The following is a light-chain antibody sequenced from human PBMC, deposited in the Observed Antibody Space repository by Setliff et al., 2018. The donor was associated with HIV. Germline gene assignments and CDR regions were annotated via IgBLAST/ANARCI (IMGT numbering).Light chain of an antibody. Sequence: QSVLTQPASVSGSPGQSITISCTGTRTDFGGYAFVSWYQQHPGKSPKLIIFDVSDRSFGVSSRFSGSKSGNTASLTISGLQAEDEAPYYCGSYSIRRPYGFGPGTKV. V-gene: IGLV2-14*01. CDR3: GSYSIRRPYG. CDR1: RTDFGGYAF. CDR2: DVS. J-gene: IGLJ1*01.